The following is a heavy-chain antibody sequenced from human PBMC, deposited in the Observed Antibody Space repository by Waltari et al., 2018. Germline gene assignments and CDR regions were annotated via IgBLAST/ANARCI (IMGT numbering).Heavy chain of an antibody. D-gene: IGHD3-16*01. J-gene: IGHJ5*01. CDR3: ARGGYYYDSLGDS. V-gene: IGHV4-39*07. CDR1: DDSTSYSNYF. CDR2: VYISGTT. Sequence: LQLQESGTGLGKASETLSLTCTVSDDSTSYSNYFWCWIRQPPGKGLEWIGSVYISGTTYYNPSLKCRVTMSLETSKNQFSVELNSVTAAATAVYFCARGGYYYDSLGDSWGQGTLVTVSS.